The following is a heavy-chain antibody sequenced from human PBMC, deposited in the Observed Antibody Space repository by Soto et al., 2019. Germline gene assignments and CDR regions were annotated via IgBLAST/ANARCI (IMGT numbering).Heavy chain of an antibody. Sequence: EVHLVESGGGLVQPGGSLKLSCAASGFTFSGSAMHWVRQASGKGLEWVGRIRSKAHSYATSYAASVEGRFTISRDDSKPAAYLQMNCLQTEDTAVYYCTRHGIEAYCGGDCSLDAFDVWGQGTMVTVSS. V-gene: IGHV3-73*02. D-gene: IGHD2-21*02. CDR1: GFTFSGSA. CDR2: IRSKAHSYAT. CDR3: TRHGIEAYCGGDCSLDAFDV. J-gene: IGHJ3*01.